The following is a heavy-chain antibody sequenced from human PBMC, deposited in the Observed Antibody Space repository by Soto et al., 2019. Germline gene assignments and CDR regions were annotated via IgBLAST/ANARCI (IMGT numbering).Heavy chain of an antibody. D-gene: IGHD2-15*01. CDR1: GGSISSGGYY. Sequence: SETLSLTCTVSGGSISSGGYYWSWIRQHPGKGLEWIGYIYYSGSTYYNPSLKSRVTISVDTSKNQFSLKLSSVTAADTAVYYCARVVVAATNYFDYWGQGTLVTVSS. J-gene: IGHJ4*02. V-gene: IGHV4-31*03. CDR3: ARVVVAATNYFDY. CDR2: IYYSGST.